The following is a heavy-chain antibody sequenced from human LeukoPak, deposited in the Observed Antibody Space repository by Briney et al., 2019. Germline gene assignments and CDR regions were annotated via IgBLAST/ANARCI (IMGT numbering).Heavy chain of an antibody. CDR1: GFSVSSTY. V-gene: IGHV3-53*01. Sequence: GGSLRLSCEASGFSVSSTYMTWVRQAPGKGLEWVSVLYSGGYANYIGSVEGRFSISRDDSKNTLYLQMNSLRADDTALYYCARAYGNNGMDVWGQGTTVTVSS. CDR3: ARAYGNNGMDV. CDR2: LYSGGYA. J-gene: IGHJ6*02. D-gene: IGHD4-23*01.